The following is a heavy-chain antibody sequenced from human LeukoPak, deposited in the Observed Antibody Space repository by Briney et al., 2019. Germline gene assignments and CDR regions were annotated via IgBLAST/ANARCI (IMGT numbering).Heavy chain of an antibody. D-gene: IGHD5-18*01. Sequence: ASVKVSCKASGYTFTSHVIHWVRQAPGPRLDWMGWIDTANGNTQNSQNFQGRVTITRDTSASTAYMELSSLRSEDTAVYYCARGVGYNYGLYYQYGMDVWGQGTTVTVPS. CDR3: ARGVGYNYGLYYQYGMDV. J-gene: IGHJ6*02. CDR2: IDTANGNT. V-gene: IGHV1-3*04. CDR1: GYTFTSHV.